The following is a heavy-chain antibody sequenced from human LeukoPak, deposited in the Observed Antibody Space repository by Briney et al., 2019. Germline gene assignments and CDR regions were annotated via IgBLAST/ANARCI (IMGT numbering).Heavy chain of an antibody. Sequence: GGSLRLSCAASGFTVSNNYMSWVRQAPGKGLEWVSVIYSGGSTYYADSVKGRFTISRDNSKNTLYLQMNSLRAEDTAVYYCARDPHSSSWYLIWGQGTMVTVSS. CDR1: GFTVSNNY. V-gene: IGHV3-53*01. CDR3: ARDPHSSSWYLI. D-gene: IGHD6-13*01. J-gene: IGHJ3*02. CDR2: IYSGGST.